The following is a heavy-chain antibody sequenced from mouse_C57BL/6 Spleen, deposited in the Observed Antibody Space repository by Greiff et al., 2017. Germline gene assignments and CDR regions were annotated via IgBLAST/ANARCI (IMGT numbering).Heavy chain of an antibody. V-gene: IGHV5-6*01. J-gene: IGHJ3*01. CDR1: GFTFSSYG. CDR3: ARQSTGLWFAY. CDR2: ISSGGSYT. D-gene: IGHD4-1*02. Sequence: EVQWVESGGDLVKPGGSLKLSCAASGFTFSSYGMSWVRQTPDKRLEWVATISSGGSYTYYPDSVKGRFTISRDNAKNTLYLQMSSLKSEDTAMYYCARQSTGLWFAYWGQGTLVTVSA.